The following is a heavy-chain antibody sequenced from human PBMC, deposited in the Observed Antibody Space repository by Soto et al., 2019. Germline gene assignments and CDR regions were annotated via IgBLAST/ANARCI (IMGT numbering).Heavy chain of an antibody. CDR3: TRSIGSGGVVGGFDY. CDR2: IIPILDKP. J-gene: IGHJ4*02. D-gene: IGHD3-16*02. CDR1: RGTFKMYA. Sequence: QVQLVQSGVEVREPGSAVKVSCKASRGTFKMYAMHWVRQAPGQGLEWMGGIIPILDKPTYAQKFQGRVTITVDDSTATAYMELSSLRSDDTAVYYCTRSIGSGGVVGGFDYWGQGTLVTVSS. V-gene: IGHV1-69*01.